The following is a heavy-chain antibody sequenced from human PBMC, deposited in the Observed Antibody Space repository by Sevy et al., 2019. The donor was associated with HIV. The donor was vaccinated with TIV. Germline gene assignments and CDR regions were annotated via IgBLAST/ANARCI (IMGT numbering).Heavy chain of an antibody. D-gene: IGHD2-2*01. J-gene: IGHJ4*02. Sequence: GGSLRLSCAASGFSISGYTMNWVRQAPGKGLEWVSSISSGSGFIYYADSLKGRFTISRDNARNLLYLQMNSLRVEDTAVYYCARVGLGDCSGTNCSPNDYWGQGTLVTVSS. CDR1: GFSISGYT. V-gene: IGHV3-21*01. CDR3: ARVGLGDCSGTNCSPNDY. CDR2: ISSGSGFI.